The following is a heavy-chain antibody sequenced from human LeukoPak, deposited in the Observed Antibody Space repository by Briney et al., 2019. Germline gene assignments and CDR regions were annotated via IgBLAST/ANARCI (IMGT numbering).Heavy chain of an antibody. V-gene: IGHV3-21*01. Sequence: LSCXASGFTFSSYSMNWVRQAPGKGLEWVSXISSSSSYIYYADSVKGRFTISRDNAKNSLYLQMNSLRAEDTAVYYCARNDILTGYYYYFDYWGQGTLVTVSS. D-gene: IGHD3-9*01. CDR1: GFTFSSYS. CDR3: ARNDILTGYYYYFDY. J-gene: IGHJ4*02. CDR2: ISSSSSYI.